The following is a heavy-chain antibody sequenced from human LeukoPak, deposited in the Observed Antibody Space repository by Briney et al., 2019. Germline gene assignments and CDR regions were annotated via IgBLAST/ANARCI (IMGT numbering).Heavy chain of an antibody. CDR3: TRTPMSWGLPGAIDY. J-gene: IGHJ4*02. Sequence: PGGSLRLSCAASGFPFSSYWMNWVRQAPGKGLEWVANIKQDESEKYYVDSVKGRFTVSRDNDKSTLYLQMNSLRAEDTAIYYCTRTPMSWGLPGAIDYWGQGTVITVSS. D-gene: IGHD3/OR15-3a*01. CDR2: IKQDESEK. CDR1: GFPFSSYW. V-gene: IGHV3-7*03.